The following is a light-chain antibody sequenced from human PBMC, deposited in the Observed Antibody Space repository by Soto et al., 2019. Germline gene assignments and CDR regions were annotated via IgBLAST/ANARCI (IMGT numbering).Light chain of an antibody. CDR2: EVS. J-gene: IGLJ1*01. CDR1: SSDVGGYYY. CDR3: SSYAGTNTPYV. V-gene: IGLV2-8*01. Sequence: QSALTQPASVSGSPGQSVTISCAGTSSDVGGYYYVSWYQQHPGKAPKLMIYEVSKRPSGVPDRFSGSKSGNTASLTVSGLQAEDEADYYCSSYAGTNTPYVFGTGTKVTVL.